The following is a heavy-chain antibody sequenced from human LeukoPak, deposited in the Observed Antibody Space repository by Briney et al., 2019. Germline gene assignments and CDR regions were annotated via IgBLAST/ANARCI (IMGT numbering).Heavy chain of an antibody. CDR2: INTGNSNT. Sequence: ASVKVSCKTSGYTFTTYAMHWVRQAPGQRLEWVGWINTGNSNTKYSQKFQGRVTITRDTSASIAYMELSSLRSEDTAVYYCARDLSSGWSFDYWGQGTLVTVSS. D-gene: IGHD6-19*01. J-gene: IGHJ4*02. CDR3: ARDLSSGWSFDY. CDR1: GYTFTTYA. V-gene: IGHV1-3*04.